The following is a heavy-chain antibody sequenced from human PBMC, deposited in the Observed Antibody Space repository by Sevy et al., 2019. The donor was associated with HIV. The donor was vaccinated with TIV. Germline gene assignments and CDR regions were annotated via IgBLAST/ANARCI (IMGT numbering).Heavy chain of an antibody. J-gene: IGHJ6*02. CDR3: ARLGAYCGGDCYPPSYYYYGMDV. CDR1: GYSFTSYW. V-gene: IGHV5-51*01. CDR2: IYPGDSDT. D-gene: IGHD2-21*02. Sequence: GESLKISCKGSGYSFTSYWIGWVRQMPGKGLEWMGIIYPGDSDTRYSPSFQGQVTISADKSISTAYLQWSSLKDSDTAMYYCARLGAYCGGDCYPPSYYYYGMDVWGQGTTVTVSS.